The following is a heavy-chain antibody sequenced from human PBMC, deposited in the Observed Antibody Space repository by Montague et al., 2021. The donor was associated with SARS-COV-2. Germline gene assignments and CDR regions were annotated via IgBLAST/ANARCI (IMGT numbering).Heavy chain of an antibody. CDR2: ISYSGST. CDR3: ARFYRVLPAASFDY. Sequence: SEILSLTCTVSGGSISSSSYYWGWIRQPPGKGLEWIGSISYSGSTYYNPSLQSRVTISEDASKNQLSLKLSSVTAADTAVYYCARFYRVLPAASFDYWGQGTLVTVSS. CDR1: GGSISSSSYY. J-gene: IGHJ4*02. V-gene: IGHV4-39*01. D-gene: IGHD2-2*01.